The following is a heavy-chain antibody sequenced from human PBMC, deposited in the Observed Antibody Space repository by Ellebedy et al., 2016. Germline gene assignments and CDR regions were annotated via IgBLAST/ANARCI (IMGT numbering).Heavy chain of an antibody. CDR3: RQGHYADL. CDR1: GIGFSDFF. J-gene: IGHJ4*02. V-gene: IGHV3-23*01. D-gene: IGHD4-17*01. Sequence: GESLKIPXAASGIGFSDFFMGWVRRAPGKGLEWVSTISAGSDTTRLADSVKGRFTISRDTSKNSVYLRMNNLRVEDTAVYYCRQGHYADLWGQGTLVTVSS. CDR2: ISAGSDTT.